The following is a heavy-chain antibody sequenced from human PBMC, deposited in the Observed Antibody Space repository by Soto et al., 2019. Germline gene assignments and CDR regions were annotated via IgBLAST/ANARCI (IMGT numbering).Heavy chain of an antibody. CDR1: GFTFSSYA. Sequence: GGSLRLSCAASGFTFSSYAMSWVRQAPGKGLEWVSAISGSGGSTYYADSVKGRFTISRDNSKNTLYLQMNSLRAEDTAVYYCAKDPPRWDSGYDYGAEYFQHWGQGTLVTVSS. V-gene: IGHV3-23*01. D-gene: IGHD5-12*01. CDR2: ISGSGGST. CDR3: AKDPPRWDSGYDYGAEYFQH. J-gene: IGHJ1*01.